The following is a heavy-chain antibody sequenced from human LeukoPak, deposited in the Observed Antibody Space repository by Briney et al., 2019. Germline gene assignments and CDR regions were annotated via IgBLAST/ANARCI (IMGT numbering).Heavy chain of an antibody. CDR2: INHSGST. CDR1: GGSFSGYY. J-gene: IGHJ4*02. Sequence: SETLSLTCAVYGGSFSGYYWSWIRQPPGKGLEWIGEINHSGSTNDNPSLKSRVTISVDTSKNQFSLKLSSVTAADTAVYYCARMTGGLIPYWGQGTLVTVSS. V-gene: IGHV4-34*01. CDR3: ARMTGGLIPY.